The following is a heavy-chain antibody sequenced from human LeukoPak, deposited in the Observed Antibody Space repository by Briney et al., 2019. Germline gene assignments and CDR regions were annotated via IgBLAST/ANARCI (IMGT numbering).Heavy chain of an antibody. CDR2: INHSGST. J-gene: IGHJ4*02. D-gene: IGHD4-17*01. Sequence: SETLSLTCAVSGGSISSGGYYWSWIRQPPGKGLEWIGEINHSGSTNYNPSLKSRVTISVDTSKNQFSLKLSSVTAADTAVYYCARGHGDSRLDYWGQGTLVTVSS. CDR3: ARGHGDSRLDY. CDR1: GGSISSGGYY. V-gene: IGHV4-34*01.